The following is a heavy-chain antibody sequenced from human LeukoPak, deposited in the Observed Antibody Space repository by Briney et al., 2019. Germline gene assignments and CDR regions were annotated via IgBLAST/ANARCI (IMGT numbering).Heavy chain of an antibody. D-gene: IGHD6-13*01. CDR3: ARVVSSSWYYFDY. V-gene: IGHV1-2*02. Sequence: ASVKVSCKASGYTFTGYYMHWVRQAPGQGLEWMGWINPNSGGTNCARKFQGRVTMTRDTSISTAYMELSRLRSDDTAVYYCARVVSSSWYYFDYWGQGTLVTVSS. CDR2: INPNSGGT. CDR1: GYTFTGYY. J-gene: IGHJ4*02.